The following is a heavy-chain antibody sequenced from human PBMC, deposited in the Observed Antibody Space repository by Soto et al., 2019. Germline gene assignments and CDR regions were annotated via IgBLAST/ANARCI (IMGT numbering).Heavy chain of an antibody. CDR1: GGFVNSDTHS. V-gene: IGHV4-61*01. D-gene: IGHD2-2*01. CDR2: IYSGGST. J-gene: IGHJ6*02. CDR3: XXFVRSCSATTCSTRADV. Sequence: QVQLQESGPGLVKPSETLSLTCTVSGGFVNSDTHSWSWIRQTPGKRLEWIGFIYSGGSTKNPSLRSRVTMSVDTSKNQFSLKLRSVIVADXAVXXXXXFVRSCSATTCSTRADVWGQGITVTVSS.